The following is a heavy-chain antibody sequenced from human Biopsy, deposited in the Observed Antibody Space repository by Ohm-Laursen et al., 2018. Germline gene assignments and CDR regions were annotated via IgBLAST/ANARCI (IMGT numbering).Heavy chain of an antibody. D-gene: IGHD2-2*01. CDR1: GFTFSSSW. CDR3: ATEVVPAGIGGHWLDP. CDR2: FNSDRTDT. J-gene: IGHJ5*02. V-gene: IGHV3-74*01. Sequence: SLRLSCAASGFTFSSSWMHWVRQAPGKGLEWVSRFNSDRTDTTYADSVKGRFTVSKENGKNSLYLRMNSLRAEDTAVYYCATEVVPAGIGGHWLDPWGQGTLVTVSS.